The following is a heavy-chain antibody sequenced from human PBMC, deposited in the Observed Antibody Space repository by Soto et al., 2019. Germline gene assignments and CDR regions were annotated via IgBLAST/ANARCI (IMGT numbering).Heavy chain of an antibody. V-gene: IGHV4-31*03. CDR2: IYYSGST. Sequence: PSETLSLTCTASGGSISSGGYYWSWIRQHPGKGLEWIGYIYYSGSTYYNPSLKSRVTISVDTSKNQFSLKLSSVTAADTAVYYCARSPMVRGVKFDPWGQGTLVTVSS. D-gene: IGHD3-10*01. CDR3: ARSPMVRGVKFDP. J-gene: IGHJ5*02. CDR1: GGSISSGGYY.